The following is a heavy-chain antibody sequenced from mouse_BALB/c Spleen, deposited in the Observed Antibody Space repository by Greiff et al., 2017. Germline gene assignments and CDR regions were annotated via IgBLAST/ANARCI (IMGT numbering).Heavy chain of an antibody. CDR2: ISSGSSTI. V-gene: IGHV5-17*02. CDR3: ARSTVVAFYWYFDV. J-gene: IGHJ1*01. CDR1: GFTFSSFG. Sequence: EVMLVESGGGLVQPGGSRKLSCAASGFTFSSFGMHWVRQAPEKGLEWVAYISSGSSTIYYADTVKGRFTISRDNPNNTLFLQMTSLRSEDTAMYYCARSTVVAFYWYFDVWGAGTTVTVSS. D-gene: IGHD1-1*01.